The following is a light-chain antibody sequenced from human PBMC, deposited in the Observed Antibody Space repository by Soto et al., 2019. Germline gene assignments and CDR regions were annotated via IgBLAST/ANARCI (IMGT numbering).Light chain of an antibody. Sequence: LTQSPATLSLSPGDRATLSCRASQSVNSYLAWYQQKPGQAPRLLIYDVSNRATGIPARFSGSGSGTDFTLTISSLEPEDFAVYFCQKRSEWPLCTFGQGTKVDIK. CDR1: QSVNSY. J-gene: IGKJ2*02. V-gene: IGKV3-11*01. CDR3: QKRSEWPLCT. CDR2: DVS.